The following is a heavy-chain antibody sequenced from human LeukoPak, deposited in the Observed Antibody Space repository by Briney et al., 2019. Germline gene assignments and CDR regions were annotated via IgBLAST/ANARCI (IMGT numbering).Heavy chain of an antibody. D-gene: IGHD3-9*01. CDR2: ISSSSSYT. CDR3: ARPLRDILTGYYFDY. V-gene: IGHV3-11*06. Sequence: GGSLRLSCAASGFTFSDYYMSWIRQAPGKGLEWVTYISSSSSYTNYADSVKGRFTISRDNAKNSLYLQMNSLRAEDTAVYYCARPLRDILTGYYFDYWGQGTLVTVSS. CDR1: GFTFSDYY. J-gene: IGHJ4*02.